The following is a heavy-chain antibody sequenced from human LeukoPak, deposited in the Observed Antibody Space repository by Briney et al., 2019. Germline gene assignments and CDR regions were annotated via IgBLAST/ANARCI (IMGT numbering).Heavy chain of an antibody. V-gene: IGHV4-34*01. CDR1: GGSFNGYY. Sequence: SETLSLTCAVYGGSFNGYYWSWIRQPPGKGLEWIGEINHSGSTNYNPSLKSRVTISVDTSKNQFSLKLSSVTAADTAVYYCARVDYYDSSGLNAFDIWGQGTMVTVSS. CDR3: ARVDYYDSSGLNAFDI. CDR2: INHSGST. D-gene: IGHD3-22*01. J-gene: IGHJ3*02.